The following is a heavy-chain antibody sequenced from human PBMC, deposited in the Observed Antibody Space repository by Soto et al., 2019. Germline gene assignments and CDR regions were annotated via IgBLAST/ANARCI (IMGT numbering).Heavy chain of an antibody. J-gene: IGHJ4*02. CDR1: GFTFSNYW. Sequence: DVQVVESGGALVQPGGSLRLSCAASGFTFSNYWMHWVRQVPGEGLVWVSSINNDGSRTWYADSVRGRIAMSRDNARNLVYLQMNSLRAEDTAVYYCGTTFEYWGQGALVTVSS. V-gene: IGHV3-74*01. D-gene: IGHD1-26*01. CDR3: GTTFEY. CDR2: INNDGSRT.